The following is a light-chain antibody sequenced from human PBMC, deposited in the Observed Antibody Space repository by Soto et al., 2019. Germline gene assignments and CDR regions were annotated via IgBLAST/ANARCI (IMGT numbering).Light chain of an antibody. CDR1: QSVTSSF. CDR2: GAS. Sequence: EIVLTQSPGTLSLSPGERATLSCRASQSVTSSFLAWYQQKPGQAPRLLIYGASNRATGIPDRFSGSGSGTDFTLTITRLEPEDSAVFYCHLYGASPPTFGQGTKVEI. CDR3: HLYGASPPT. J-gene: IGKJ1*01. V-gene: IGKV3-20*01.